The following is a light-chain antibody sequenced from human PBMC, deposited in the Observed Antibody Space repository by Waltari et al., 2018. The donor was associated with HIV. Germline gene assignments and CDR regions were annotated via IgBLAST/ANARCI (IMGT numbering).Light chain of an antibody. CDR1: SSNIGNNY. Sequence: QSVLTQPPSVSAAPGQTVTISCSGSSSNIGNNYVSWYQQLPGTAPNLLIYENNKRPSGIPDRYSGSKSGTSDTLGITGLQTGDEADYCCGTWDSSLSAYVFGSGTKVTVL. J-gene: IGLJ1*01. CDR3: GTWDSSLSAYV. CDR2: ENN. V-gene: IGLV1-51*02.